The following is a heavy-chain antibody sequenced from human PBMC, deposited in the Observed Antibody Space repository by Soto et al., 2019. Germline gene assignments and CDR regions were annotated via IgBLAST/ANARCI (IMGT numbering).Heavy chain of an antibody. J-gene: IGHJ5*02. D-gene: IGHD2-15*01. CDR1: GGSFSGYY. Sequence: SETLSLTCAVYGGSFSGYYWSWIRQPPGKGLEWIGEINHSGSTNYNPSLKSRVTISVDTSKNQFSLKLSSVTAADTAVYYCARGNIGVVVVAATPASNWFDPWGQGILVTVSS. CDR3: ARGNIGVVVVAATPASNWFDP. CDR2: INHSGST. V-gene: IGHV4-34*01.